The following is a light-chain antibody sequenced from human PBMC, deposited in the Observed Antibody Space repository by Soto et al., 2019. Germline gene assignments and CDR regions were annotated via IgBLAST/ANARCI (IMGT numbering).Light chain of an antibody. CDR3: QQYINSLRT. CDR1: QSISSW. J-gene: IGKJ1*01. V-gene: IGKV1-5*03. Sequence: DIQMTQSPSTLSASVGDRITITCRASQSISSWLAWYQQKPGKAPKLLINKASSLESGVPSRFSGSGSGTEFTLTISSLQPDDFATYYCQQYINSLRTFGQGTKVEIK. CDR2: KAS.